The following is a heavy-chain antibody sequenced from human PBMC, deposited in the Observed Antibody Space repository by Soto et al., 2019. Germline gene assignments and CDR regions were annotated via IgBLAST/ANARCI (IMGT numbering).Heavy chain of an antibody. D-gene: IGHD1-26*01. CDR2: IIPIFGTA. CDR3: ASHSGSSPEGRYYYGMDV. CDR1: GGTFSSYA. V-gene: IGHV1-69*12. J-gene: IGHJ6*02. Sequence: QVQLVQSGAEVKKPGSSVKVSCKASGGTFSSYAISWVRQAPGQGLEWMGGIIPIFGTADYAQKFQGRVTITADESTSTAYMELSSLSSEDTAVYYCASHSGSSPEGRYYYGMDVWGQGTTVTVSS.